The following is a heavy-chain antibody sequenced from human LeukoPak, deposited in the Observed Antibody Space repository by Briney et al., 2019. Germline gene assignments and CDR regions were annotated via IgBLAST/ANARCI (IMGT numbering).Heavy chain of an antibody. Sequence: GGSLRLSFAASGFTFSNAWMSWVRQAPGKGLEWVGRIKSKTDGGTTDYAAPVKGRFTISRDDSKNTLYLQMNSLKTEDTAVYYCTTEAYYYDSSGYYDYWGQGTLVTVSS. D-gene: IGHD3-22*01. CDR2: IKSKTDGGTT. V-gene: IGHV3-15*01. CDR1: GFTFSNAW. CDR3: TTEAYYYDSSGYYDY. J-gene: IGHJ4*02.